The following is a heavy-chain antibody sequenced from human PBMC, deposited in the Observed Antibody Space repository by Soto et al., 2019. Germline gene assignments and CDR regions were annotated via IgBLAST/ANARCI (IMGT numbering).Heavy chain of an antibody. CDR1: GGTFISYA. CDR3: ARYSVRRYTRIVTWTDYYYGLDV. CDR2: IIPIFGTP. V-gene: IGHV1-69*06. J-gene: IGHJ6*02. Sequence: QVQLVQSGAEVKKPGSSVKVSCKAYGGTFISYAISWVRQAPGQGLEWMGGIIPIFGTPNYAQKFQGRVTISADKSTSTAYMELSSLRSEDTAMYYCARYSVRRYTRIVTWTDYYYGLDVWGQGTTVTVSS. D-gene: IGHD3-16*02.